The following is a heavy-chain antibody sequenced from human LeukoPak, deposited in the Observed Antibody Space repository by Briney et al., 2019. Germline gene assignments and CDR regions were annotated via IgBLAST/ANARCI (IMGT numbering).Heavy chain of an antibody. V-gene: IGHV4-59*01. D-gene: IGHD5-12*01. CDR1: GASTSHFY. J-gene: IGHJ3*02. CDR2: MHNSGSS. CDR3: ARSAEWLRNAFDI. Sequence: SETLSLSCTVSGASTSHFYWNWIRPPPGKGLEWIGYMHNSGSSKHSPSLKSRVTISIDTSKNQFSLQLTSVTAADTAIYYCARSAEWLRNAFDIWGQGTMVSVSS.